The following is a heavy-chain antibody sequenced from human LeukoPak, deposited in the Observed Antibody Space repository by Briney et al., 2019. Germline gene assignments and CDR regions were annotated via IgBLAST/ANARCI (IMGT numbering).Heavy chain of an antibody. D-gene: IGHD3-10*02. J-gene: IGHJ6*04. CDR2: ISGRADNT. V-gene: IGHV3-23*01. CDR3: AELGITMIGGA. CDR1: GFTFRSYG. Sequence: GTLRLSCAASGFTFRSYGMNWVRQAPGKGLEWVASISGRADNTFYADFVKGRFTISRDNAKNSLYLQMNSLRAEDTAVYYCAELGITMIGGAWGKGTTVTISS.